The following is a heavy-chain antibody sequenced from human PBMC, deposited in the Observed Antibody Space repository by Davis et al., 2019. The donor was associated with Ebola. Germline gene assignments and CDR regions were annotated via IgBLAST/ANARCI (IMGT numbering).Heavy chain of an antibody. CDR3: TRSWGY. V-gene: IGHV3-48*03. CDR2: ISSSGSTA. CDR1: GFTFSSYE. Sequence: GESLKISCAASGFTFSSYEMNWVRQAPGKGLEWVSYISSSGSTAHYADSVKGRFTISRDNARNSLFLQMNSLRAEDTAVYYCTRSWGYWGQGTLVTVSS. J-gene: IGHJ4*02. D-gene: IGHD3-16*01.